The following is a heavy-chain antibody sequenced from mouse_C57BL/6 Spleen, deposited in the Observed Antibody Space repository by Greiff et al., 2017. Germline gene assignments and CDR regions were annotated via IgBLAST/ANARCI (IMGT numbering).Heavy chain of an antibody. CDR1: GYSFTGYY. CDR3: AREAQAIYYYAMDY. D-gene: IGHD3-2*02. J-gene: IGHJ4*01. V-gene: IGHV1-42*01. CDR2: INPSTGGT. Sequence: VQLQQSGPELVKPGASVKISCKASGYSFTGYYMNWVKQSPEKSLEWIGEINPSTGGTTYNQKFKAKATLTVDKSSSTAYMQLKSLTSEDSAVYYCAREAQAIYYYAMDYWGQGTSVTVSS.